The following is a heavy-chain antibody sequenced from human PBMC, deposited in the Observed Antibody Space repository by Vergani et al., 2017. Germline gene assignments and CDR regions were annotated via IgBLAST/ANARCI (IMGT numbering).Heavy chain of an antibody. V-gene: IGHV1-69*08. J-gene: IGHJ4*02. CDR1: GGTFSSYT. CDR3: ARDGWELLRVDYFDY. D-gene: IGHD1-26*01. Sequence: QVQLVQSGAEVKKPGSSVKVSCKASGGTFSSYTISWVRQAPGQGLEWMGRIIPILGIANYAQKFQGRVTITTDTSTSTAYMELRSLRSDDTAVYYCARDGWELLRVDYFDYWGQGTLVTVSS. CDR2: IIPILGIA.